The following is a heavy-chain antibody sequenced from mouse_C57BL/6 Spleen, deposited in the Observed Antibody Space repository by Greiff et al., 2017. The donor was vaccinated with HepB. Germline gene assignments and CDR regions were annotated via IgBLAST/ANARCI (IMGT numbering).Heavy chain of an antibody. V-gene: IGHV1-26*01. J-gene: IGHJ2*01. Sequence: EVQLQQSGPELVKPGASVKISCKASGYTFTDYYMNWVKQSHGKSLEWIGDINPNNGGTSYNQKFKGKATLTVDKSSSTAYMELRSLTSEDSAVYYCARGGLYDGYYGGYWRQGTTLTVSS. CDR3: ARGGLYDGYYGGY. CDR1: GYTFTDYY. D-gene: IGHD2-3*01. CDR2: INPNNGGT.